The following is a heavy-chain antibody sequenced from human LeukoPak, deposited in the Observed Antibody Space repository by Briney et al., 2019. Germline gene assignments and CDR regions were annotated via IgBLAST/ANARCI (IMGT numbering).Heavy chain of an antibody. CDR3: AKIPYVRANFDY. J-gene: IGHJ4*02. V-gene: IGHV3-66*01. CDR2: IYSGGST. CDR1: GFTVSSNY. D-gene: IGHD3-10*02. Sequence: GGSLRLSCAASGFTVSSNYMSWVRQAPGKGLEWVSVIYSGGSTYYADSVKGRFTISRDNSKNTLYLQMNSLRAEDTAVYYCAKIPYVRANFDYWGQGTLVTVSS.